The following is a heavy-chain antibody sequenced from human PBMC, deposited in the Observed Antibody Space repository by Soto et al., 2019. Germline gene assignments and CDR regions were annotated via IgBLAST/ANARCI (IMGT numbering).Heavy chain of an antibody. V-gene: IGHV3-48*03. CDR1: GFTFSSYE. D-gene: IGHD3-10*01. CDR2: ISSTGSTV. Sequence: PGGSLRLSCEVSGFTFSSYEMNWVRQAPGKGLEWVSHISSTGSTVYYADSVKGRFTISRDNAKNTLYLQMNSLRAEDTAVYYCARGRARKWAMVRGVIITDGFDYWGQGTLVTVSS. J-gene: IGHJ4*02. CDR3: ARGRARKWAMVRGVIITDGFDY.